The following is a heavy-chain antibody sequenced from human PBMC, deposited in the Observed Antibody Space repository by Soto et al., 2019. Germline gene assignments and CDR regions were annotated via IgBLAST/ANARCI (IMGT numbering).Heavy chain of an antibody. V-gene: IGHV1-69*13. D-gene: IGHD2-8*01. CDR3: AADLRAPPPLYCTNGVCSGAYAFDI. Sequence: ASVKVSCKASGGTFSSYAISWVRQAPGQGLEWMGGIIPIFGTANYAQKFQGRVTITADESTSTAYMELSSLRSEDTAVYYCAADLRAPPPLYCTNGVCSGAYAFDIWGQGTMVTVSS. CDR1: GGTFSSYA. J-gene: IGHJ3*02. CDR2: IIPIFGTA.